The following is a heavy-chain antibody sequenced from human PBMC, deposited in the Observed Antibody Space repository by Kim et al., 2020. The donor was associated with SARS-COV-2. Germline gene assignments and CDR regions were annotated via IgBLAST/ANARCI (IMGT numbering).Heavy chain of an antibody. Sequence: SETLSLTCTVSGGSISSGDYYWSWIRQPPGKGLEWIGYIYYSGSTYYNPSLKSRVTISVDTSTNQFSLKLSSVTAALTAVYDCARAPTRATIFGVVIVNWFDPWGQGTLVTVSS. D-gene: IGHD3-3*01. V-gene: IGHV4-30-4*01. CDR2: IYYSGST. CDR1: GGSISSGDYY. CDR3: ARAPTRATIFGVVIVNWFDP. J-gene: IGHJ5*02.